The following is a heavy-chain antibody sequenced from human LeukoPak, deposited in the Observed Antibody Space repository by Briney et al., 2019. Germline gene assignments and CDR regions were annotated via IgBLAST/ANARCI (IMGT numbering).Heavy chain of an antibody. CDR1: GGTFGSYG. D-gene: IGHD4-17*01. Sequence: GASVKVSCKASGGTFGSYGIIWVRQAPGQGLEWMGGIIPIFGSASYAQKFQGRVTITADKSTSTAYMELSSLRSDDTAVYYCARPGLSYGDNGFFFDYWGQGTQVTVSS. V-gene: IGHV1-69*06. CDR2: IIPIFGSA. J-gene: IGHJ4*02. CDR3: ARPGLSYGDNGFFFDY.